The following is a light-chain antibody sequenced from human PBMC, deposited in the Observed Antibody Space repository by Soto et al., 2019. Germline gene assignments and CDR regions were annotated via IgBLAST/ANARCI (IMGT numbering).Light chain of an antibody. J-gene: IGLJ3*02. CDR3: SAHAGINNVV. CDR2: EVT. Sequence: QSALTQPPSASGSPGQSVAISCTGTSSDVGGYNYVSWYQQHPGKAPKLMIYEVTKRPSGVSDRFSGSKSGNTASLTVSGLQAEDEADYYCSAHAGINNVVFGGGTKLTVL. CDR1: SSDVGGYNY. V-gene: IGLV2-8*01.